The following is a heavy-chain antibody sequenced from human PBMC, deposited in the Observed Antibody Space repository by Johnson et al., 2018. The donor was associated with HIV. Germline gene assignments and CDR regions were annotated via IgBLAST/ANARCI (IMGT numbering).Heavy chain of an antibody. CDR1: GFTFSSYG. J-gene: IGHJ3*02. V-gene: IGHV3-NL1*01. D-gene: IGHD6-6*01. Sequence: VQLVESGGGLIQPGGSLRLSCAASGFTFSSYGMHWVRQAPGKGLEWVSVIYSGGSTYYADSVKGSFTISRDNSKNTLYLQMNSLRAEDTAVYYCATSQSGAFDIWGQGTKVTVSS. CDR2: IYSGGST. CDR3: ATSQSGAFDI.